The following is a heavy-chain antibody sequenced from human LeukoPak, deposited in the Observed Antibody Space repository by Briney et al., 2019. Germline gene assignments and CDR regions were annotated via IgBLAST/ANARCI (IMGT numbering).Heavy chain of an antibody. CDR3: ARAASGVRQEHYFDQ. J-gene: IGHJ4*02. V-gene: IGHV3-30*02. CDR2: KRYDGSGE. CDR1: GFTFNTYG. D-gene: IGHD3-10*01. Sequence: GGSLRLSCEASGFTFNTYGMHWVRQARGKGLEWVALKRYDGSGENYADSVKGRFTISRDNSKNTLYLEMNSLSVEDTAVYYCARAASGVRQEHYFDQWGQGTLVTVSS.